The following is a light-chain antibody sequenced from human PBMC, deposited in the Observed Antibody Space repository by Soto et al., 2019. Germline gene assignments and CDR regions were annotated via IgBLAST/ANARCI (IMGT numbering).Light chain of an antibody. J-gene: IGKJ1*01. Sequence: DIQMTQSPSTLSASVGDRVTLTCRASQYIHISLAWYQQKPGKAPKLLIYGAPTLESGVPSRFSGSGSGTEFTLTVSSLQPDDFATYYCEQYKSYSWTFGQGTKVDIK. CDR2: GAP. CDR3: EQYKSYSWT. V-gene: IGKV1-5*01. CDR1: QYIHIS.